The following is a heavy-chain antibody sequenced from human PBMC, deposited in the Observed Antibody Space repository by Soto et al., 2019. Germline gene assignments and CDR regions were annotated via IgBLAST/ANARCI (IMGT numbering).Heavy chain of an antibody. D-gene: IGHD2-8*02. V-gene: IGHV3-23*01. Sequence: LRLSCAASGFTFSSYAMSWVRQAPGKGLEWVSAISGSGGDTYYADSVQGRFTISRDNSKNTLYLQMSSLRAEDTAVYYCAKATATGGGAFDICGQGTMVTVSS. CDR3: AKATATGGGAFDI. CDR2: ISGSGGDT. J-gene: IGHJ3*02. CDR1: GFTFSSYA.